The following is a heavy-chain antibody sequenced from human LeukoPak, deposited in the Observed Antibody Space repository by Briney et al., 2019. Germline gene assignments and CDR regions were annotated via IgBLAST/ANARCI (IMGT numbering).Heavy chain of an antibody. D-gene: IGHD3-10*01. V-gene: IGHV3-7*03. CDR1: GSTFNSYW. CDR2: IKQDGSEK. Sequence: GGSLRLSCAASGSTFNSYWMSWVRQAPGKGLEWVANIKQDGSEKYYVDSVKGRFTISRDNAMNSLYLQMNSLRAEDTAVYFCARDRRGPFDYWGQGTLVTVSS. CDR3: ARDRRGPFDY. J-gene: IGHJ4*02.